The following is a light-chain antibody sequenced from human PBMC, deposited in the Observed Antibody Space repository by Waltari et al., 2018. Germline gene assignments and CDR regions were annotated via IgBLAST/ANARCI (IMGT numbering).Light chain of an antibody. CDR1: QSCSSH. V-gene: IGKV3-15*01. Sequence: EIVLTQSPATLSVSRGERATPSRRASQSCSSHLSWYQHQVDLAPRLLIYGASTRATGVPARFSGSGSGTEFTLTISSLQSEDFAVYYCQQYNNWPPETFGQGTKLEIK. J-gene: IGKJ2*01. CDR3: QQYNNWPPET. CDR2: GAS.